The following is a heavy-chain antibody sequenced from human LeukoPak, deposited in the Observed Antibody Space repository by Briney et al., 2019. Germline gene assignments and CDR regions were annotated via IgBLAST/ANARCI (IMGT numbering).Heavy chain of an antibody. J-gene: IGHJ4*02. Sequence: SETLSLTCTVSGGSISSGSYYWSWIWQPAGKGLEWIGRIYTSGSTNYNPSLKSRVTISVDTSKNQFSLKLSSVTAADTAVYYCASRDGYDYWGQGTLVTVSS. CDR2: IYTSGST. CDR3: ASRDGYDY. V-gene: IGHV4-61*02. D-gene: IGHD5-18*01. CDR1: GGSISSGSYY.